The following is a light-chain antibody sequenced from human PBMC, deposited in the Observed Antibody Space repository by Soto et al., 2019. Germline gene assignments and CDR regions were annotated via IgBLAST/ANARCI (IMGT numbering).Light chain of an antibody. V-gene: IGKV3-20*01. CDR1: QSISATY. J-gene: IGKJ1*01. Sequence: PGERATLTCRASQSISATYLAWYHQKPGQAPRLLIYGASSRATGIQDRFSGSGSGTDFTLTISRLEPEDFAVYYCQQYGSSPWTFGQGTKVEIK. CDR2: GAS. CDR3: QQYGSSPWT.